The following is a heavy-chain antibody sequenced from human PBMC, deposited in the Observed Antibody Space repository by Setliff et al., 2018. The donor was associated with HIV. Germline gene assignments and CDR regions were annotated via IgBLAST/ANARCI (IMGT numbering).Heavy chain of an antibody. Sequence: ASVKVSCKASGYTFSSFAISWVRQAPGQGLEWMAWISAYNGNTNYAQRLQGRVTVTTDTSTSTAYMELRGLRSDDTAVYFCAGVGPFAFDSSGYAEFWGQGTLVTVSS. J-gene: IGHJ4*02. V-gene: IGHV1-18*01. CDR3: AGVGPFAFDSSGYAEF. CDR2: ISAYNGNT. CDR1: GYTFSSFA. D-gene: IGHD3-22*01.